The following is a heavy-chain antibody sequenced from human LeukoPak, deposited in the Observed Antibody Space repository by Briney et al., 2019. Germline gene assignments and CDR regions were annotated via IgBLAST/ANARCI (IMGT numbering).Heavy chain of an antibody. D-gene: IGHD6-19*01. CDR2: IKQDGSEK. V-gene: IGHV3-7*01. CDR1: GFTFSSYW. Sequence: GGSLRLSCAASGFTFSSYWMSWVRQAPGKGLEGVANIKQDGSEKYYVDSVKGRFTISRDNAKNSLYLQMNSLRAEDTAVYYCARDRGAGTWSWFDPWGQGTLVTVSS. J-gene: IGHJ5*02. CDR3: ARDRGAGTWSWFDP.